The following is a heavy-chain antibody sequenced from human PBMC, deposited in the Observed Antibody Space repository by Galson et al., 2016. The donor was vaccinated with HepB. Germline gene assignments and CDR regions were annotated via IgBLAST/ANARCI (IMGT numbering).Heavy chain of an antibody. CDR1: GESFSGHY. V-gene: IGHV4-34*01. Sequence: SETLSLTCAVYGESFSGHYWNWIRQPPGKGLEWIGEIDHNGNTNYNPALKSRVTISVDMSKNQFSLKLGSVTAADTAVYYCARSDKDCSGGSCYSLGFEYWGQGTLVTVSS. CDR2: IDHNGNT. CDR3: ARSDKDCSGGSCYSLGFEY. D-gene: IGHD2-15*01. J-gene: IGHJ4*02.